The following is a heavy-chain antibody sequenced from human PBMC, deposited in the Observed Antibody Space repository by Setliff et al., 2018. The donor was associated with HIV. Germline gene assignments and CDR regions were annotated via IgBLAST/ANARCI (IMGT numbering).Heavy chain of an antibody. CDR3: AKGTYYDLLTAYYLSDYYMDV. D-gene: IGHD3-9*01. CDR2: ITGNGGST. Sequence: GGSLRLSCAASGFTFNNFMMSWVRQAPGKGLEWVSAITGNGGSTFYPDSVRGRFTISRDNSKNTLYLQMNSLRPEDTAVYYCAKGTYYDLLTAYYLSDYYMDVWGQGTTVTVSS. CDR1: GFTFNNFM. V-gene: IGHV3-23*01. J-gene: IGHJ6*03.